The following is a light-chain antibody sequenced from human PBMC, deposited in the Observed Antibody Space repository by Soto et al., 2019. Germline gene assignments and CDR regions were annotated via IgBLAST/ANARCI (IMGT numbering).Light chain of an antibody. CDR3: QQYNSSSFC. V-gene: IGKV1-5*01. CDR1: QSIRNW. J-gene: IGKJ3*01. Sequence: DIQMTQSPSTLSASVGDRVTITCRASQSIRNWLAWYQQKPGKAPKLLIYDASTLDSGVPSRFGGSGSGTEFTLTITSLQPADFATYYCQQYNSSSFCFGPGTKVDL. CDR2: DAS.